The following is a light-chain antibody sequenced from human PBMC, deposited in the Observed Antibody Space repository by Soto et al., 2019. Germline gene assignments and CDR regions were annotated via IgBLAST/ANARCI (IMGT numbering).Light chain of an antibody. J-gene: IGLJ1*01. CDR2: YDS. V-gene: IGLV3-21*04. Sequence: SYELTQPPSVSVAPGQTARITCGGNNIGSKSVHWYQQKPGQAPVLVIYYDSDRPSGIPERFSGSNSGNTATLTISRVEAGDEADYYCQVWDSSGDHYVFGTGTKLTVL. CDR1: NIGSKS. CDR3: QVWDSSGDHYV.